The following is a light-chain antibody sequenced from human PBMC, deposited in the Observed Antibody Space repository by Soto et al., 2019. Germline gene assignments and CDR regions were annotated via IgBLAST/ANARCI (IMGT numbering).Light chain of an antibody. Sequence: DIVMTQSPSTLSLSPGDRVTLSCRASQSVSSSYLAWHQQQPGQAPRLLIYAASRMATGIPDRFSGSGSGTDFTLTISRLEPEDFAVYYCQQYGSLITFGPGTKVDIK. J-gene: IGKJ3*01. V-gene: IGKV3-20*01. CDR2: AAS. CDR3: QQYGSLIT. CDR1: QSVSSSY.